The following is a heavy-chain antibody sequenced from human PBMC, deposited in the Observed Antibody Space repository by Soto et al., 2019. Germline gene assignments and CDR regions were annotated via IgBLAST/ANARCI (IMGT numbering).Heavy chain of an antibody. CDR1: GGSISSYY. Sequence: TLSLTCTVSGGSISSYYWSWIRQPPGKGLEWIGYIYYSGSTNYNPSLKSRVTISVDTSKNQFSLKLSSVTAADTAVYYCVRHADGGYYYQGYYFEYWGQGTLVTVSS. V-gene: IGHV4-59*08. CDR3: VRHADGGYYYQGYYFEY. J-gene: IGHJ4*02. CDR2: IYYSGST. D-gene: IGHD3-22*01.